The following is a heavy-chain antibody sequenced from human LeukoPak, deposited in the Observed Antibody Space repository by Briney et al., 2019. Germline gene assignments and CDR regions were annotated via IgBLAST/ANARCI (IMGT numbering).Heavy chain of an antibody. D-gene: IGHD4-17*01. CDR3: ARDNYGDYSHDY. V-gene: IGHV3-21*01. CDR1: GFTFSSYS. CDR2: ISSSSYI. Sequence: GGSLRLSCAASGFTFSSYSMNWVRQAPGKGLEWVSSISSSSYIYYADSVRGRLTISRDNAKNSLYLQMNSLRAEDTAVYYCARDNYGDYSHDYWGQGTLVTVSS. J-gene: IGHJ4*02.